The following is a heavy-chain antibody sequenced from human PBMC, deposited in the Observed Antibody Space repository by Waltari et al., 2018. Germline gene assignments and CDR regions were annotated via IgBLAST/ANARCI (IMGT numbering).Heavy chain of an antibody. D-gene: IGHD2-2*02. Sequence: LRLSCAASGFTFSDFSMFWVRLAPGRGLEYVSAISANGAITSYAESVKGRFTISRDSSKNTLNLQMGSLRAEDLGVYYCARGCTHDTCYTGPGRYYKYYMDVWGKGTTVTVSS. CDR1: GFTFSDFS. J-gene: IGHJ6*03. CDR3: ARGCTHDTCYTGPGRYYKYYMDV. CDR2: ISANGAIT. V-gene: IGHV3-64*02.